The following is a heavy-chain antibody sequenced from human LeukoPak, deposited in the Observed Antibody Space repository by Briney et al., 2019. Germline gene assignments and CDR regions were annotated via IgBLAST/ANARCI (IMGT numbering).Heavy chain of an antibody. V-gene: IGHV3-30*18. CDR2: ISYDGSNK. CDR3: AKERGYGDYYFDY. J-gene: IGHJ4*02. Sequence: GGSLRLSCAASGFTFSSYGMHWVRQAPGKGLEWVAVISYDGSNKYYADSVKGRFTISRDNSKNTPYLQMNSLRAEDTAVYYCAKERGYGDYYFDYWGQGTLVTVSS. CDR1: GFTFSSYG. D-gene: IGHD4-17*01.